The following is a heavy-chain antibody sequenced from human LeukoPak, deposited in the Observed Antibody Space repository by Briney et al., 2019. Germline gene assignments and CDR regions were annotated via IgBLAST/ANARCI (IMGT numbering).Heavy chain of an antibody. Sequence: GSSVKVSCKASGGTFSSYAISWVRQAPGQGLEWMGRIIPILGTANYAQKFQGRVTITADKSTSTAYMELSSLRSEDTAVYYCARSTYYYDSSGVDYWGQGTLVTVSS. D-gene: IGHD3-22*01. V-gene: IGHV1-69*04. CDR3: ARSTYYYDSSGVDY. J-gene: IGHJ4*02. CDR2: IIPILGTA. CDR1: GGTFSSYA.